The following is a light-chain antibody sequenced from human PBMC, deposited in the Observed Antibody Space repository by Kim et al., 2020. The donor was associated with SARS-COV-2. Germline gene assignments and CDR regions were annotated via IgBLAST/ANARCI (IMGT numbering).Light chain of an antibody. V-gene: IGKV1-16*02. Sequence: DIQMTQSPSSLSASVGDRVTITCRASQDISNYLAWFQQKPGKAAKSLIYAASSLQSGVPSKFSGSGSGTDFTLTISSLQPEDFATYYFQQYNVYPLAFGCGTKLDIK. CDR1: QDISNY. CDR2: AAS. CDR3: QQYNVYPLA. J-gene: IGKJ3*01.